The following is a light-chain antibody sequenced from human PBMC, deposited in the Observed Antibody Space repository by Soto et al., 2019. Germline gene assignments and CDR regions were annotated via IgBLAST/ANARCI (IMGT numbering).Light chain of an antibody. Sequence: QSALTQPASVSWSPGQSIAISCTGTSSDVGAYNYVSWYQQHPGKVPKLVIYDVTNRPSGVSDRFSGSKSGNTASLTISGLQAEDEADYYCSSYTSNTTPYVFGTGTKVPVL. CDR2: DVT. CDR3: SSYTSNTTPYV. CDR1: SSDVGAYNY. J-gene: IGLJ1*01. V-gene: IGLV2-14*01.